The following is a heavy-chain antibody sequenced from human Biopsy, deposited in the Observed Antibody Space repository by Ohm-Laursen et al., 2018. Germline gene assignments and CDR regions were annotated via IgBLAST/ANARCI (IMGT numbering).Heavy chain of an antibody. V-gene: IGHV1-18*04. CDR2: MSVFKDDI. Sequence: ASVNASCKTSGYDFTIHGINWVRQAAGQGLEWLGWMSVFKDDIFSAQKFQGRVTMTTDTSTTTAYLEMRSLTSDDTAVYYCARDRRRRLKVVVDNYYHFGMDVWGQGTWVTVSS. CDR3: ARDRRRRLKVVVDNYYHFGMDV. CDR1: GYDFTIHG. D-gene: IGHD2-15*01. J-gene: IGHJ6*01.